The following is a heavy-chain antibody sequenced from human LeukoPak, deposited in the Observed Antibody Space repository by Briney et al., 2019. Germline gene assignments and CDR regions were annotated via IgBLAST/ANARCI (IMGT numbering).Heavy chain of an antibody. CDR3: ARVYYDSETR. CDR1: GGSISGGSYY. Sequence: SETLSLTCTASGGSISGGSYYWGWIRQPPGKGLEWIGNIYYSGSTYYNPSLKSRVTISVDTSKNQFSLNLSSVTAADTAVYYCARVYYDSETRWGQGTLVTVSS. CDR2: IYYSGST. D-gene: IGHD3-10*01. V-gene: IGHV4-39*01. J-gene: IGHJ4*02.